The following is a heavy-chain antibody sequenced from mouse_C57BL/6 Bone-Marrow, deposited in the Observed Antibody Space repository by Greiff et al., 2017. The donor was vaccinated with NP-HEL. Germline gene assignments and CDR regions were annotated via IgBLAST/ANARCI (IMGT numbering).Heavy chain of an antibody. CDR1: GYTFTSYW. Sequence: VQLHQPGAELVRPGTSVKLSCKASGYTFTSYWMHWVKQRPGQGLEWIGVIDPSDSYTNYNQKFKGKATLTVDTSSSTAYMQLSSLTSEDSAVYYCARVSTMAKWFAYWGQGTLVTVSA. CDR3: ARVSTMAKWFAY. CDR2: IDPSDSYT. V-gene: IGHV1-59*01. D-gene: IGHD2-1*01. J-gene: IGHJ3*01.